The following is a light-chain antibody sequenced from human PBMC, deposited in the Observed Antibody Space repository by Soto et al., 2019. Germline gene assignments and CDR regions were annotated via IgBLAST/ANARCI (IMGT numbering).Light chain of an antibody. J-gene: IGLJ2*01. CDR1: NIEIKS. V-gene: IGLV3-21*02. CDR3: QVWDTTNPVI. CDR2: DDG. Sequence: SYELTQPPSVSVAPGQTARITCGGNNIEIKSVHWYQQKPGQAPVLVVYDDGDRTTGIPERFSGSTSGNTATLTTSRVEAGDEADYYCQVWDTTNPVIFGGGTKVT.